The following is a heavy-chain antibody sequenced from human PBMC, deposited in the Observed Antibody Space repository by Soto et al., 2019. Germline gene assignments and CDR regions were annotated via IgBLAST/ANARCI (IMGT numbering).Heavy chain of an antibody. J-gene: IGHJ6*03. Sequence: SETLSLTCTVSGGSIIGYYGSWIPQPPGKGLEWIGYIYYSGSTNYNPSLKSRVTISVDTSKNQFSLKLSSVTAADTAVYYCARTIAAAQPMDVWGKGTTVTVSS. D-gene: IGHD6-13*01. CDR1: GGSIIGYY. CDR2: IYYSGST. V-gene: IGHV4-59*01. CDR3: ARTIAAAQPMDV.